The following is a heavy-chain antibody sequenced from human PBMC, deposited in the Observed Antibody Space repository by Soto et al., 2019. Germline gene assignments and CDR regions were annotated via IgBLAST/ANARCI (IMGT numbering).Heavy chain of an antibody. J-gene: IGHJ6*02. Sequence: ASVKVSCKASGYTFTSYGISWVRQAPGQGLEWMGWISAYNGNTNYAQKLQGRVTMTTDTSTSTAYMELRSLRSDDTAVYYCARSVIMVYAIRPPDYYYGMDVWGQGTTVTVS. CDR1: GYTFTSYG. D-gene: IGHD2-8*01. CDR3: ARSVIMVYAIRPPDYYYGMDV. CDR2: ISAYNGNT. V-gene: IGHV1-18*01.